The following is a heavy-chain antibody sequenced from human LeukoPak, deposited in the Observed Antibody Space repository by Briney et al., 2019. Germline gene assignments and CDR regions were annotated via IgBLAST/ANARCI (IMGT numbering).Heavy chain of an antibody. D-gene: IGHD6-19*01. J-gene: IGHJ4*02. Sequence: GGSLRLSCAASGLTFSNYAMRWVRQAPGKGLEWVSGISGSGDSTYYADSVKGRFTISRDNSKNTLYLQMNSLRAEDTAVYYCARRSGIAVAGAFDYWGQGTLVTVSS. V-gene: IGHV3-23*01. CDR1: GLTFSNYA. CDR3: ARRSGIAVAGAFDY. CDR2: ISGSGDST.